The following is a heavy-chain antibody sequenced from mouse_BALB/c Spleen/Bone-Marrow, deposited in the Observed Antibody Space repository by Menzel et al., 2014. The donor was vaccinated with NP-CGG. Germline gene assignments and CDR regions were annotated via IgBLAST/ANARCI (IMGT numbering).Heavy chain of an antibody. CDR1: GYTFTSYW. CDR2: IYPSDSYT. D-gene: IGHD2-3*01. J-gene: IGHJ3*01. Sequence: VQLQQSGAELVRPGASVKLSCKASGYTFTSYWINWVKQRPGQGLEWIGNIYPSDSYTNYNQKFKDKATLTVDKSSSTAYMQLSSPTSEDSVVYYCTRDDGSPFAYWGQGTLVTVSA. CDR3: TRDDGSPFAY. V-gene: IGHV1-69*02.